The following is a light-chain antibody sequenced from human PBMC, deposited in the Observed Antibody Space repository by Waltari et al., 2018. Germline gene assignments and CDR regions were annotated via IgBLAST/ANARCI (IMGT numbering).Light chain of an antibody. V-gene: IGKV4-1*01. CDR1: QSVLDRSNNKDY. Sequence: DIEMTQSPDSLTVSLGERATINCKSSQSVLDRSNNKDYLAWYQQKPGQSLKLLIFWASSRKSDVPDRFSDSGSGTDFTLTISNLQAEDVAVYYCQQYYSTPTFGPGTKLEI. CDR3: QQYYSTPT. J-gene: IGKJ2*01. CDR2: WAS.